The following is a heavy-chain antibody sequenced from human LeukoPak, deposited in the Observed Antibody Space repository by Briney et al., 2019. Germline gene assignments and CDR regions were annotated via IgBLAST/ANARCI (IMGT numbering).Heavy chain of an antibody. CDR3: ARHGWLLWQNWFDP. J-gene: IGHJ5*02. CDR1: GGSFSGYY. V-gene: IGHV4-34*01. Sequence: SETLSLTCAVYGGSFSGYYWSWIRQPPGKGLEWIGEINHSGSTNYNPSLKSRVTISVDTSKDQFSLKLSSVTAADTAAYYCARHGWLLWQNWFDPWGQGTLVTVSS. D-gene: IGHD5-12*01. CDR2: INHSGST.